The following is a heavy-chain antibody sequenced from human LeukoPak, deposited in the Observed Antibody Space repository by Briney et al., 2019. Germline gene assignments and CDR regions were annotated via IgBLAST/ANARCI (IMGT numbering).Heavy chain of an antibody. CDR2: IFYPGST. CDR1: GGSISSYY. Sequence: SETLSLTCTVSGGSISSYYWSWIRQPPGKGLEWIGYIFYPGSTNYNPSLKSRVTISVDTSKNQFSLKLSSVTAADTAVYYCARDTDGSGFLGWLGAFDIWGQGTMVTVSS. D-gene: IGHD3-10*01. J-gene: IGHJ3*02. V-gene: IGHV4-59*01. CDR3: ARDTDGSGFLGWLGAFDI.